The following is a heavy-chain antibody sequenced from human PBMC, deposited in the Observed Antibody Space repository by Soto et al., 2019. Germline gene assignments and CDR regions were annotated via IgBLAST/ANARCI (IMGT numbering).Heavy chain of an antibody. J-gene: IGHJ6*02. CDR1: CGSISSYY. Sequence: SETLSLTCTVSCGSISSYYWSWIRQPPGKGLEWIGYIYYSGSTNYNPSLKSRVTISVDTSKNQFSLKLSSVTAADTAVYYCAREAPYGMDVWGQGTTVTVSS. V-gene: IGHV4-59*01. CDR3: AREAPYGMDV. CDR2: IYYSGST.